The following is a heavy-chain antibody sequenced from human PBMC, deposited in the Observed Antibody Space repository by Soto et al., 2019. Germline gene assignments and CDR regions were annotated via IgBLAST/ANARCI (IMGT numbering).Heavy chain of an antibody. J-gene: IGHJ6*02. Sequence: QVHLVQSGAEVRKPGASVKVSCKASGYSFTSYGISWVRQAPGQGLEWMGWISTDNGNTNYAHNLQGRVSMTIDPSTSTAYMELWSLGSDDTAIYYSARDVPDTSLFFYYYGMDVGGQGTTVTVSS. D-gene: IGHD2-21*01. CDR1: GYSFTSYG. CDR2: ISTDNGNT. V-gene: IGHV1-18*01. CDR3: ARDVPDTSLFFYYYGMDV.